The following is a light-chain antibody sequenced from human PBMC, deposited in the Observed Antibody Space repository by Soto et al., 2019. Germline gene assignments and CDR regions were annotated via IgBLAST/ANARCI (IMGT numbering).Light chain of an antibody. Sequence: EIVLTQSPATLSLSPGERATLSCRASQSVSSSYLAWYQQKPGQAPRLLIYGASSRATGIPDRFSGSGSGTDVTLTISRLEPEDFAVYYCQQYGSSPLTFGGGTKVEIK. CDR3: QQYGSSPLT. V-gene: IGKV3-20*01. J-gene: IGKJ4*01. CDR1: QSVSSSY. CDR2: GAS.